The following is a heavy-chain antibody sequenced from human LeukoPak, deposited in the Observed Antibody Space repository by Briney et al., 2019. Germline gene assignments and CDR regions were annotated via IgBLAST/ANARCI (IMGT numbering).Heavy chain of an antibody. Sequence: ASVKVSCKVSGYTLTELSMHWVRQAPGKGLEWMGGFDPEDGETIYAQKFQGRVTMTEDTSTDTAYMELSSLRSEDTAVYYCATDPAAYYYDSSGPYWGKGTLVTVSS. CDR1: GYTLTELS. CDR2: FDPEDGET. CDR3: ATDPAAYYYDSSGPY. D-gene: IGHD3-22*01. V-gene: IGHV1-24*01. J-gene: IGHJ4*02.